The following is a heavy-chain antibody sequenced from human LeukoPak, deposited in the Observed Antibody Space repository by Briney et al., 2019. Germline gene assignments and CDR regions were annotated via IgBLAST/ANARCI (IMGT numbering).Heavy chain of an antibody. Sequence: SETLFLTCTVSGGSIGTYYWSWIRQSPERGLEWIGYIYYIGTTNYNPSLKNRVTMSVQRSNNQFSLKLNSVTAADTAVYYCARPGTGSDDPWAFYFDYWGQGALVTVSS. CDR3: ARPGTGSDDPWAFYFDY. V-gene: IGHV4-59*08. D-gene: IGHD3-10*01. CDR2: IYYIGTT. CDR1: GGSIGTYY. J-gene: IGHJ4*02.